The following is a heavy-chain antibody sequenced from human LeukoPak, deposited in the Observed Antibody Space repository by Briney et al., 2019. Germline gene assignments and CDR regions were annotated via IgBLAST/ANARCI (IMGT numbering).Heavy chain of an antibody. CDR3: ARFPDFDWLFFDY. D-gene: IGHD3-9*01. Sequence: PGRSLRLSCAASGFTFSSYAMHWVRQAPGKGLEWVAVISYGGSNKYYADSVKGRFTISRDNSKNTLYLQMNSLRAEDTTVYYCARFPDFDWLFFDYWGQGTLVTVSS. CDR2: ISYGGSNK. V-gene: IGHV3-30*04. CDR1: GFTFSSYA. J-gene: IGHJ4*02.